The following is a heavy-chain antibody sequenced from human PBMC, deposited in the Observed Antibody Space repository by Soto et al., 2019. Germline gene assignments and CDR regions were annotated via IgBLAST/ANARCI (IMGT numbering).Heavy chain of an antibody. CDR3: ARDRPGAGRSVFDY. CDR2: IKQDGSEK. J-gene: IGHJ4*02. CDR1: EFTFSSYW. Sequence: PGGSLRLSCEASEFTFSSYWMSWVRQAPGKGLEWVANIKQDGSEKYYVDSVKGRFTISRDNAKNSLFLQMNSLRAEDTAVYYCARDRPGAGRSVFDYWGQGTLVTVSS. D-gene: IGHD6-19*01. V-gene: IGHV3-7*01.